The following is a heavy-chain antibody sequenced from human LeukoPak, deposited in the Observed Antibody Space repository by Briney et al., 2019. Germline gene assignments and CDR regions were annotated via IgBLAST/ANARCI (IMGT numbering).Heavy chain of an antibody. J-gene: IGHJ1*01. V-gene: IGHV3-30-3*01. Sequence: GGSLRLSCAASGFTFSSYAMHWVRQAPGKGLEWVAVISYDGSNKYYADSVKGRFTISRDNSKNTLYLQMNSLRAEDTAVYYCARDLAAARKGGNFQHWGQGTLVTVSS. CDR1: GFTFSSYA. CDR3: ARDLAAARKGGNFQH. D-gene: IGHD6-13*01. CDR2: ISYDGSNK.